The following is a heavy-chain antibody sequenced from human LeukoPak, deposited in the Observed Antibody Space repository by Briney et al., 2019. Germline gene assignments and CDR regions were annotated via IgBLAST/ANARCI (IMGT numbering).Heavy chain of an antibody. D-gene: IGHD5-24*01. J-gene: IGHJ4*02. V-gene: IGHV3-74*01. CDR2: INGDGSAT. CDR3: AREEEMATNTDY. CDR1: GFTSRRHW. Sequence: HSGGSLRLSCAASGFTSRRHWMHWVRQAPGKGLVWVSRINGDGSATYYADSVKGRFSISRDNPKNTLYLHMHSLRADDTAVYYCAREEEMATNTDYWGQGTLVTVSS.